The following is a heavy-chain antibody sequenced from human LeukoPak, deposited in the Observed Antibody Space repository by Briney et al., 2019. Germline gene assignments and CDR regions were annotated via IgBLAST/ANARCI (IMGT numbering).Heavy chain of an antibody. D-gene: IGHD1-26*01. CDR2: IRYDGSNK. V-gene: IGHV3-30*02. J-gene: IGHJ4*02. CDR1: GFTFSSYG. CDR3: AKDIVGATTNVDY. Sequence: GRSLRLSCAASGFTFSSYGMHWVRQAPGKGLEWVAFIRYDGSNKYYADSVKGRFTISRDNSKNTLYLQMNSLRAEDTAVYYCAKDIVGATTNVDYWGQGTLVTVSS.